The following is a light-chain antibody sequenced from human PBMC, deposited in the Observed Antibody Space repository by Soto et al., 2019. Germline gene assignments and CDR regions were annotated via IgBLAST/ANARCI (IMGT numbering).Light chain of an antibody. CDR2: WSS. J-gene: IGKJ1*01. CDR3: QQYFTSPQT. CDR1: QSVLYSSNNKNY. Sequence: DIVMTQSPDSLAVSLGERATINCKSSQSVLYSSNNKNYLAWYQQKPGQPPNLLIYWSSTRESGVPDRFSGSGSGTDLTLSISTLQAEDVAVYHCQQYFTSPQTFGQGTKVEIK. V-gene: IGKV4-1*01.